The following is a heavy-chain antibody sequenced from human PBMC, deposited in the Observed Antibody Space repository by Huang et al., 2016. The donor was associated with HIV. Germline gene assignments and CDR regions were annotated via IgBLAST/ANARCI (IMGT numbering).Heavy chain of an antibody. CDR2: FYYSGDA. J-gene: IGHJ3*02. D-gene: IGHD2-2*01. CDR3: ASGEYGKNAYDI. V-gene: IGHV4-39*01. CDR1: GGSITISNHY. Sequence: QLHLQQSGPGLVRPSETLSLICTVSGGSITISNHYWGWIRQTPGKGLEWIGNFYYSGDAYYTPSLKNRVSISIDTSKGQFSLRLSSVIATDTAVYYCASGEYGKNAYDIWGQGTVVTVSA.